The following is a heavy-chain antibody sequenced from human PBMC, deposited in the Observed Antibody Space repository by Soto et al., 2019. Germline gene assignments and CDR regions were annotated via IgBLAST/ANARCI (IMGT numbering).Heavy chain of an antibody. CDR1: GFIFNNNG. J-gene: IGHJ4*02. CDR3: TIVRVADSALDH. CDR2: MSDDGSDT. Sequence: PVGSLRLSCVGSGFIFNNNGMHWVRQTPGKGLEWVALMSDDGSDTFYADSVKGRFTISRDSSKNTLFLHMSNLRAEDTAMYYCTIVRVADSALDHWGQGTLVTVSS. D-gene: IGHD3-10*02. V-gene: IGHV3-30*03.